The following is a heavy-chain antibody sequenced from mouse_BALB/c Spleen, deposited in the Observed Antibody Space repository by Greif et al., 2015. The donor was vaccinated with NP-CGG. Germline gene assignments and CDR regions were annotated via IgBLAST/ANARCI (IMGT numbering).Heavy chain of an antibody. Sequence: QVQLQQSGAELASPGASVKLSCKASGYTFTDYYINWVKQRTGQGLEWIGEIYPGSGNTYYNEKFKGKATLTADKSSSTAYMQLSSLTSEDSAVYFCARKGVRRAMDYWGQGTSVTVSS. V-gene: IGHV1-77*01. J-gene: IGHJ4*01. CDR2: IYPGSGNT. CDR3: ARKGVRRAMDY. CDR1: GYTFTDYY. D-gene: IGHD2-14*01.